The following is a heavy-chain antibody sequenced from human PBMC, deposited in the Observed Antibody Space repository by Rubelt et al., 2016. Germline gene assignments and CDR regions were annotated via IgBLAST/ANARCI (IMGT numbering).Heavy chain of an antibody. CDR1: GGTFSSYA. D-gene: IGHD4-17*01. CDR3: ARKSYGDTGYYFDY. V-gene: IGHV1-69*01. CDR2: IIPIFGTA. Sequence: QVQLVQSGAEVKKPGSSVKVSCKASGGTFSSYAISWVRQAPGQGLEWMGGIIPIFGTANYAQKFQGRVTSTADESTSTADMGLSSLRSEDAAVYYCARKSYGDTGYYFDYWGQGTLVTVSS. J-gene: IGHJ4*02.